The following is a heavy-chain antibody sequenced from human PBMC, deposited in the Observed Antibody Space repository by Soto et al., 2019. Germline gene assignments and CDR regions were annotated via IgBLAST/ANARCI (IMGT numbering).Heavy chain of an antibody. CDR3: ARTFTGYSIPYYFDY. CDR1: GFSLSNARMG. D-gene: IGHD6-13*01. V-gene: IGHV2-26*01. J-gene: IGHJ4*02. Sequence: QVTLKESGPVLVKPTETLTLTCTVSGFSLSNARMGVSWIRQPPGKALEWLAHIFSNDENSYSTSLKSRLTISKDTSKSQVVLTMTNMDPVDTATYYCARTFTGYSIPYYFDYWGQGTLVTVSS. CDR2: IFSNDEN.